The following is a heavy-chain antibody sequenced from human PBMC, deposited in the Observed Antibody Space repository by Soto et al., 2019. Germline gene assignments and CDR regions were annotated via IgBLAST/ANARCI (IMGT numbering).Heavy chain of an antibody. J-gene: IGHJ4*02. CDR1: GGTFTNYA. D-gene: IGHD3-16*02. V-gene: IGHV1-69*01. CDR2: IIPVFGTA. CDR3: ARPPAIVIAATDLDY. Sequence: QVQLVQSGAEVKKPGSSVKVSCKASGGTFTNYAISWVRQAPGQGLEWVGGIIPVFGTATYAQKFQGRVTITAYDSTSTAYMELSSLRSEDTAIYYCARPPAIVIAATDLDYWGQGTLVTVSS.